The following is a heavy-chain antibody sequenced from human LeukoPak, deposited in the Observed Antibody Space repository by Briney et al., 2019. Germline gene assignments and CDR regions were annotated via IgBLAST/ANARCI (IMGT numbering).Heavy chain of an antibody. V-gene: IGHV3-21*01. CDR1: GFSFSDYG. CDR3: ARVGVAAPSDY. J-gene: IGHJ4*02. D-gene: IGHD6-19*01. Sequence: GGSLRLSCAASGFSFSDYGFSWVRQAPGKGLEWVSSISSGSAYISYADSMKGRFTISRDNAKNSLYLQMNSLRAEDTAVYYCARVGVAAPSDYWGQGTLVTVSS. CDR2: ISSGSAYI.